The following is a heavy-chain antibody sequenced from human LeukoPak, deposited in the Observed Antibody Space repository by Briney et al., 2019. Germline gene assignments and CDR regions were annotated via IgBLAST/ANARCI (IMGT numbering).Heavy chain of an antibody. CDR1: GGSISSYY. J-gene: IGHJ4*02. CDR3: ARERGIAVAGAPDY. Sequence: SETLSLTCTVSGGSISSYYWSWIRQPPGKGLEWIGYIYYSGSTNYNPSLKSRVTISVDTSKNQFSLKLSSVTAADTAVYYCARERGIAVAGAPDYWGQGTLVTVSS. D-gene: IGHD6-19*01. CDR2: IYYSGST. V-gene: IGHV4-59*01.